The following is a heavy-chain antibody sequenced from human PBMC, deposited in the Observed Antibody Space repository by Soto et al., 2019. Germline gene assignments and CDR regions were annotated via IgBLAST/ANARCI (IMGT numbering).Heavy chain of an antibody. CDR1: GFTFSPYT. CDR2: ISYDGSTE. J-gene: IGHJ4*02. V-gene: IGHV3-30-3*01. Sequence: QVQLVESGGGVVQPGRSLRLSCAASGFTFSPYTMHWVRQAPGKGLEWVAVISYDGSTEYNPDSVKGRFTISRDSPKNTVYLQMNSLRPEDTAIYYCARGGGFCGGDCYKGGIDYWGQGTLVTVAS. D-gene: IGHD2-21*02. CDR3: ARGGGFCGGDCYKGGIDY.